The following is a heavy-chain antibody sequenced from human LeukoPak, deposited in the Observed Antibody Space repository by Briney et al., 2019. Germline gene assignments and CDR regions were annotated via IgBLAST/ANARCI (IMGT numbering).Heavy chain of an antibody. CDR1: GGSFSGYY. Sequence: KSSETLSLTCAVYGGSFSGYYWSWIRKPPGKGLEWIGEINHSGSTNYNPSLKSRVTISVDTSKNQFSLKLSSVTAADTAVYYCARIPYWFGESRGWFDPWGQGTLVTVSS. J-gene: IGHJ5*02. D-gene: IGHD3-10*01. CDR2: INHSGST. CDR3: ARIPYWFGESRGWFDP. V-gene: IGHV4-34*01.